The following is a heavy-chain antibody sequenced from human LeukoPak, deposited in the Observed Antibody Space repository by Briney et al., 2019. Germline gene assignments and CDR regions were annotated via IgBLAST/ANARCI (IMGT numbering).Heavy chain of an antibody. V-gene: IGHV3-53*01. CDR2: IYRDGNT. CDR3: ARHTFRAVDI. D-gene: IGHD3-10*01. J-gene: IGHJ3*02. CDR1: GLSLSVNY. Sequence: PGGSLRLSCAASGLSLSVNYMTWVRQSPGKGLEWLSNIYRDGNTYYADSVNGRFSISRDDYKNTLYLEMNSLRAEDTALYYCARHTFRAVDIWGQGSMVTVSS.